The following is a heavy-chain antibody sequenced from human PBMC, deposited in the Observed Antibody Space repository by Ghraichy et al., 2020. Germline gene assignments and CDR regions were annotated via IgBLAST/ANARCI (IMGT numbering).Heavy chain of an antibody. Sequence: GGSLRLSCAASGFTFSSYWMSWVRQAPGKGLEWVANIRQDGSEKHYVDSVKGRFTISRDNAENSLYLQMNSLRAEDTAVYYCARVLVRLSDSPLGYWGQGTLVTVSS. CDR1: GFTFSSYW. J-gene: IGHJ4*02. V-gene: IGHV3-7*01. D-gene: IGHD4/OR15-4a*01. CDR3: ARVLVRLSDSPLGY. CDR2: IRQDGSEK.